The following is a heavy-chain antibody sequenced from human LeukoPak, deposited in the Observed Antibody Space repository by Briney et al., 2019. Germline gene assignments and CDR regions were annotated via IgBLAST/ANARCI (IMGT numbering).Heavy chain of an antibody. Sequence: GGSLRLSCAASGFTFSSYEMNWVRQAPGKGLEWVSYISSSGSTIYYADSVKGRFIISRDNAKNSLYLQMNSLRVEDTAVYYCARELSGTTSYYFDYWGQGTLVTVSS. V-gene: IGHV3-48*03. CDR1: GFTFSSYE. D-gene: IGHD1-7*01. CDR3: ARELSGTTSYYFDY. CDR2: ISSSGSTI. J-gene: IGHJ4*02.